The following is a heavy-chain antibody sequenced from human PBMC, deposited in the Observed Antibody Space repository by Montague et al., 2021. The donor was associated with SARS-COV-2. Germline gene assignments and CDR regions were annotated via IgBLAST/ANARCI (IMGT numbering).Heavy chain of an antibody. V-gene: IGHV4-61*02. Sequence: TLSLTCTVSGDSISSGNFHWNWIRQPAGEGPEWIGRMYISGISDYNPSLKSRVTISLDTSKNQFSLKLTSVTAADMAVYYCARSHAYGYGADAPDIWGQGTMVTVSS. CDR2: MYISGIS. CDR1: GDSISSGNFH. CDR3: ARSHAYGYGADAPDI. J-gene: IGHJ3*02. D-gene: IGHD5-18*01.